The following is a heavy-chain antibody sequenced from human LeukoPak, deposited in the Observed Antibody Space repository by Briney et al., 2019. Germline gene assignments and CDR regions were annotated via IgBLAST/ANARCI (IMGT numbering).Heavy chain of an antibody. CDR2: INHSGST. D-gene: IGHD3-16*02. Sequence: SETLSLTCAVYGGSFSGYYWNWIRQPPGKGLEWIGEINHSGSTNYNPSLKSRVTISVDTSKNQFSLKLSSVTAADTAVYYCARVIAADFGYYYYYGMDVWGQGTTVTVSS. V-gene: IGHV4-34*01. CDR1: GGSFSGYY. CDR3: ARVIAADFGYYYYYGMDV. J-gene: IGHJ6*02.